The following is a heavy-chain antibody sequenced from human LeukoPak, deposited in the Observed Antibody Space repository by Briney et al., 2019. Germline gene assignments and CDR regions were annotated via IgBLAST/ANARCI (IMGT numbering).Heavy chain of an antibody. J-gene: IGHJ6*03. Sequence: SETLSLTCAVYGGSFSGYYWSWIRQPPGKGLEWIGEINHSGSTNYNPSLKSRVTISVDTPKNQFSLKLSSVTAADTAVYYCARLGPWSSQYSYQKKTGYYYYMDVWGKGTTVTISS. D-gene: IGHD5-18*01. CDR1: GGSFSGYY. CDR3: ARLGPWSSQYSYQKKTGYYYYMDV. CDR2: INHSGST. V-gene: IGHV4-34*01.